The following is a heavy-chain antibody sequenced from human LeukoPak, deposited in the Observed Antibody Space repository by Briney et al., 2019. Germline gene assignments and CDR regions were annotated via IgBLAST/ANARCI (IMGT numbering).Heavy chain of an antibody. CDR1: GGSIGSSSYY. J-gene: IGHJ4*02. V-gene: IGHV4-39*01. Sequence: SETLSLTCTVSGGSIGSSSYYWGWIRQAPGKGLEWIGTIYFDGNTFYNPSLKSRVTLSVDMSKSQFSLRLAPVTAADTAIYYCAAENGNFWIGYHYFEDWGQGSLVSVSS. CDR3: AAENGNFWIGYHYFED. CDR2: IYFDGNT. D-gene: IGHD3-3*01.